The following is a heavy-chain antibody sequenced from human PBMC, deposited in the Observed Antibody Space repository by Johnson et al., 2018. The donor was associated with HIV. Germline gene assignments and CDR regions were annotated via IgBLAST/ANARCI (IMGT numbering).Heavy chain of an antibody. CDR3: ARPGVAGQEALLL. V-gene: IGHV3-30*02. D-gene: IGHD3-3*01. Sequence: VQLVESGGGVVQPGGSLRLSCAASGFTFSSYGMHWVRQAPGKGLEWVAFIRYDGGNKYYADSVKGRFIISRDNAKNSLYLQMNSLRAEDTAVYYCARPGVAGQEALLLWGQGTMVTVSS. J-gene: IGHJ3*01. CDR1: GFTFSSYG. CDR2: IRYDGGNK.